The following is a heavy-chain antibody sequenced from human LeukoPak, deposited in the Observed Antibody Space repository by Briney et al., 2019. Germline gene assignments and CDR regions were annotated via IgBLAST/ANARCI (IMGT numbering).Heavy chain of an antibody. CDR3: TSRLAVAGTGDY. CDR2: IKSKTEGGTT. Sequence: GGSLRLSCAASGFTFSNAWMSWVRQAPGKGLEWVGRIKSKTEGGTTDYAAPVKGRFTISRDDSKNTLYLQTNSLKTEDTAVYYCTSRLAVAGTGDYWGQGTLVTVSS. D-gene: IGHD6-19*01. V-gene: IGHV3-15*01. CDR1: GFTFSNAW. J-gene: IGHJ4*02.